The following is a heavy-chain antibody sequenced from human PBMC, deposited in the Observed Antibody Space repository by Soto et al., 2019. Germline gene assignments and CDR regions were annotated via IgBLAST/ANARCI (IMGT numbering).Heavy chain of an antibody. CDR2: ISGSGGST. D-gene: IGHD2-15*01. Sequence: EVQLLESGGALVQPGGSLRLSSAASGVTFSSYAMSWVRQAPGKGMGWVSAISGSGGSTYYADPVKGRFTISRDNSKNTLDLQMNSLRAEDTAVYYCAKHVLRHYPPYWGQGTLVTVSS. V-gene: IGHV3-23*01. CDR3: AKHVLRHYPPY. J-gene: IGHJ4*02. CDR1: GVTFSSYA.